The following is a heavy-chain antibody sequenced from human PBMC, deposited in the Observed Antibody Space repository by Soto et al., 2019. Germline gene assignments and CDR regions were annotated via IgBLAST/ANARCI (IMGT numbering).Heavy chain of an antibody. J-gene: IGHJ4*02. CDR3: AKPSFTVTLNPTHN. CDR1: GFTFSSYG. V-gene: IGHV3-30*18. D-gene: IGHD4-17*01. CDR2: ISFDGSNK. Sequence: QVQLVGSGGGVVQPGRSLRLSCAASGFTFSSYGMHWVRQAPGKGLEWVAVISFDGSNKYYADSVKGRFTISRDNSKNTLYLQMNSLRTEDTAVYYCAKPSFTVTLNPTHNWGQGTLVTVSS.